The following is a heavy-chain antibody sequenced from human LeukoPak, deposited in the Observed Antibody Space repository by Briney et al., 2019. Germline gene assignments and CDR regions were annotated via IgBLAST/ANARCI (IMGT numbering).Heavy chain of an antibody. CDR1: GYTLTELS. D-gene: IGHD1-1*01. V-gene: IGHV1-24*01. CDR3: ATVSGTTTLEYYYYMDV. CDR2: FDPEDGET. Sequence: ASVKVSCKVSGYTLTELSMHWLRQAPGKGLEWMGGFDPEDGETIYAQKFQGRVTMTEDTSTDTAYMELSSLRSEDTAVYYCATVSGTTTLEYYYYMDVWGKGTTVTVSS. J-gene: IGHJ6*03.